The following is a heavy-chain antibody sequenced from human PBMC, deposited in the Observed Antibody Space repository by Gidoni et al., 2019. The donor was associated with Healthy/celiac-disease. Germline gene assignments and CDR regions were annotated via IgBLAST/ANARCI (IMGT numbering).Heavy chain of an antibody. CDR2: IRGSGGST. CDR3: AKEEMATSPFDY. V-gene: IGHV3-23*01. D-gene: IGHD5-12*01. Sequence: EVQLLEFGGGLVQPGGSLRLSCAAHGFPFSSYAMSWVRQAPGKGLEWVAAIRGSGGSTYYADSVKGRFTISRDNSKNTLYLQMNSLRAEDTAVYYCAKEEMATSPFDYWGQGTLVTVSS. J-gene: IGHJ4*02. CDR1: GFPFSSYA.